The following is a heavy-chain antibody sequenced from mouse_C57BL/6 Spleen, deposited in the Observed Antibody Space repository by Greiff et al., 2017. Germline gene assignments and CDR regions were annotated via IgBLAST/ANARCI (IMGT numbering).Heavy chain of an antibody. CDR3: ARFRGLYYAMDY. Sequence: VQLQQPGAELVKPGASVKMSCKASGYTFTSYWITWVKQRPGQGLEWIGDIYPGSGSTNYNEKCKSKATLTVDTTSSTAYMQLSSLTSEDSAVSYCARFRGLYYAMDYWGQGTSVTVSS. D-gene: IGHD3-2*02. CDR2: IYPGSGST. J-gene: IGHJ4*01. V-gene: IGHV1-55*01. CDR1: GYTFTSYW.